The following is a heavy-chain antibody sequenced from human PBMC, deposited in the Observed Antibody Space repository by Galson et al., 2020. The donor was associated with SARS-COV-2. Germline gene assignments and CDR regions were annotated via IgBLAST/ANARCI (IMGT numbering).Heavy chain of an antibody. CDR1: GFSFSSYG. V-gene: IGHV3-30*02. J-gene: IGHJ4*02. CDR3: AKDFYYDSSASYPLFHY. CDR2: IRSDGSKN. Sequence: QLGESLKISCEASGFSFSSYGMHWVRQAPGKGLEWVALIRSDGSKNYYAGSVKGRFIISRDNSKNTLYLQINSLRPEDTAVYYCAKDFYYDSSASYPLFHYWGQGTLVTVSS. D-gene: IGHD3-22*01.